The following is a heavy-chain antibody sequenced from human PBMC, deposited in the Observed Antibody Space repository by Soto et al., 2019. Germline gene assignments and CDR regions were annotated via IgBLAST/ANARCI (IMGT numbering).Heavy chain of an antibody. CDR2: INPSSGDT. V-gene: IGHV1-46*01. CDR1: GYSFTKYY. Sequence: QVQLVQSGAEVKTPGASVNVSCKASGYSFTKYYLHWVRQAPGQGLEWMAIINPSSGDTTYAQQFQGRVTVTSYTSTSTVYMELRSLTSEDTAIYYCARVALSGGGWLDPWGQGTLVTVSS. D-gene: IGHD1-26*01. J-gene: IGHJ5*02. CDR3: ARVALSGGGWLDP.